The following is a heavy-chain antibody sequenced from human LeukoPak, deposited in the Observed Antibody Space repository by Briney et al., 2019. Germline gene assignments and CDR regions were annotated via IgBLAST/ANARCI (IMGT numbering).Heavy chain of an antibody. CDR1: GGTFSSYA. D-gene: IGHD6-19*01. J-gene: IGHJ4*02. V-gene: IGHV1-18*01. CDR2: ISAYNGNT. Sequence: GSSVKVSCKASGGTFSSYAISWVRQAPGQGLEWMGWISAYNGNTNYAQKLQGRVTMTTDTSTSTAYMELRSLRSDDTAVYYCARWDRSGHDYWGQGTLVTVSS. CDR3: ARWDRSGHDY.